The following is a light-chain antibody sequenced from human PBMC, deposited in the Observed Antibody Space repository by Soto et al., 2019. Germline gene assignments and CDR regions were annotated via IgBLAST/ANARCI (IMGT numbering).Light chain of an antibody. CDR3: QQYGSSLMYT. Sequence: EIVLTQSPGTLSLSPGERATLSCRASQSVSSAYLAWYQQQPGQAPRLLIYGASSRATDIPARFSGSGSGTDFTLTISSLEPEDFAVYYCQQYGSSLMYTFGQGTKLEIK. CDR1: QSVSSAY. J-gene: IGKJ2*01. V-gene: IGKV3-20*01. CDR2: GAS.